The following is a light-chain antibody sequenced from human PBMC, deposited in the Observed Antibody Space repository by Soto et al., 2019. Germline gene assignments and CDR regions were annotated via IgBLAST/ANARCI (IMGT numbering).Light chain of an antibody. J-gene: IGLJ1*01. V-gene: IGLV2-14*01. CDR1: SSDVGGYNY. CDR3: NEYTTTSPPAYV. Sequence: QSALTQPASVSGSPGQSITISCTGTSSDVGGYNYVSWYQQHPGKAPKLMIYGVSNRPSGVSNRFSASKSGNTASLTISGLQAENEADYYCNEYTTTSPPAYVFGTGTKVTVL. CDR2: GVS.